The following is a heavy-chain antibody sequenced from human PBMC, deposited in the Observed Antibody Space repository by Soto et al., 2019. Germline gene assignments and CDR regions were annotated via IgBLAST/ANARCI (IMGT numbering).Heavy chain of an antibody. D-gene: IGHD3-10*01. CDR2: VHDSWGP. CDR1: GGSISSYY. J-gene: IGHJ6*01. CDR3: ARQGFGALHGLVDV. Sequence: QVPLQESGPGLVKPSETLSLSCTVSGGSISSYYWSWIRQTPGKGLEWIGYVHDSWGPNYNPSLKSRVAISLDTSKCQFSLKLTSVTATDTAVYYSARQGFGALHGLVDVW. V-gene: IGHV4-59*08.